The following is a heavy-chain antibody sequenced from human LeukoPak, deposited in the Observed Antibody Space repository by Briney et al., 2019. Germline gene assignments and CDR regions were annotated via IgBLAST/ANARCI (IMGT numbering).Heavy chain of an antibody. Sequence: PSETLSLTCTVSGYSISSGYYWGWIRLPPGKGLEWIGYIYYSGSTSYNPSPKSRVTISVDTSKNQFSLRLSSVTAADTAVYYCASGYTSDWYYFDYWGQGTLVTVSS. CDR1: GYSISSGYY. CDR3: ASGYTSDWYYFDY. V-gene: IGHV4-38-2*02. D-gene: IGHD6-19*01. J-gene: IGHJ4*02. CDR2: IYYSGST.